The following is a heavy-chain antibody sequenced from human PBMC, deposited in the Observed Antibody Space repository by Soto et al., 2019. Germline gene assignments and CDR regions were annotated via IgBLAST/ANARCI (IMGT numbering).Heavy chain of an antibody. D-gene: IGHD2-2*01. CDR3: ASHCSSTSCYDAVDP. Sequence: QVQLVQSGAEVQKPGSSVKVSCKASGGTFSSYTISWVRQAPGQGLEWMGRIIPILGIANYAQKFQGRVTITADKSTSTAYMELSSLRSEDTAVYYCASHCSSTSCYDAVDPWGQGTLVTVSS. CDR2: IIPILGIA. J-gene: IGHJ5*02. CDR1: GGTFSSYT. V-gene: IGHV1-69*02.